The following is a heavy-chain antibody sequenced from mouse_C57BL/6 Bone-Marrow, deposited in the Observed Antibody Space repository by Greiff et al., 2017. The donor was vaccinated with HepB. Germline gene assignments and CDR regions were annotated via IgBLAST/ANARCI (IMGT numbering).Heavy chain of an antibody. Sequence: QVQLQQSGAELARPGASVKMSCKASGYTFTSYTMHWVKQRPGQGLEWIGYINPSSGYTKYNQKFKDKATLTADKSSSTAYMQLSSLTSDDSAVYYCARSAHYYGSSPYFDVWGTGTTVTVSS. J-gene: IGHJ1*03. CDR1: GYTFTSYT. CDR2: INPSSGYT. CDR3: ARSAHYYGSSPYFDV. V-gene: IGHV1-4*01. D-gene: IGHD1-1*01.